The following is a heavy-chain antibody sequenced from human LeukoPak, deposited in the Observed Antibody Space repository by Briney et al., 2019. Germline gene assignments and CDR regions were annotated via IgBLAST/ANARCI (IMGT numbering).Heavy chain of an antibody. CDR1: GGSISSYY. J-gene: IGHJ5*02. V-gene: IGHV4-59*01. CDR2: IYYSGST. Sequence: PSETLSLTCTVSGGSISSYYWSWIRQPPGKGLEWIGYIYYSGSTNYNPSFKSRVTISVDTSKNQFSLKLSSVTAADTAVYYCARAYDFWSDNWFDPWGQGTLVTVSS. CDR3: ARAYDFWSDNWFDP. D-gene: IGHD3-3*01.